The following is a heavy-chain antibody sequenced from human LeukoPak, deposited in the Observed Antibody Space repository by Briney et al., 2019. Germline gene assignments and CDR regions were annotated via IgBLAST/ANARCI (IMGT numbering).Heavy chain of an antibody. D-gene: IGHD1-26*01. J-gene: IGHJ4*02. CDR2: ISYDGSNK. CDR3: AKDRRELFDY. Sequence: QSGGSLRLSCAASGFTFSSYAMHWVRQAPGKGLEWVAVISYDGSNKYYADSVKGRFTISRDNSKNTLYLQMNSLRAEDTAVYYCAKDRRELFDYWGQGTLVTVSS. CDR1: GFTFSSYA. V-gene: IGHV3-30-3*01.